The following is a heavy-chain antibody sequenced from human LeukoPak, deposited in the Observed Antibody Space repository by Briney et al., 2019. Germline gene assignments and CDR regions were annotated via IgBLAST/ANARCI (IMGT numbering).Heavy chain of an antibody. CDR2: TYDTGNT. J-gene: IGHJ4*02. Sequence: SETLSLTCTVSGGSISSYYWSWVRQPPGKGLEWIGHTYDTGNTNYNPALESRVTISVDTSKNQFSLRLTSVTAADTAVYFCARATPWLLPGYWGQGTLVTVSS. D-gene: IGHD3-22*01. CDR3: ARATPWLLPGY. V-gene: IGHV4-59*01. CDR1: GGSISSYY.